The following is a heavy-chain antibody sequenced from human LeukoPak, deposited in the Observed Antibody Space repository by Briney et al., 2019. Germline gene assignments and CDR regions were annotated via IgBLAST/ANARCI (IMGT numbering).Heavy chain of an antibody. J-gene: IGHJ6*03. CDR3: ARRTGYSSSPSSYYYYYMDV. CDR1: GYTFTSYY. D-gene: IGHD6-6*01. CDR2: INPSGGST. Sequence: GASVKVSCKASGYTFTSYYMHWVRQAPGQGLEWMGIINPSGGSTSYAQKFQGRVTMTRDMSTSTVYMELSSLRSEDTAVYYCARRTGYSSSPSSYYYYYMDVWGKGTTVTVSS. V-gene: IGHV1-46*01.